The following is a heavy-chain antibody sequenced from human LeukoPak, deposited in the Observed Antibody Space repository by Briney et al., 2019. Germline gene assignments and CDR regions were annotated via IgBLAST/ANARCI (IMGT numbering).Heavy chain of an antibody. CDR1: GGSISSYY. J-gene: IGHJ6*02. CDR2: IYYSGST. CDR3: ARALYYDGGMDV. Sequence: SETLSLTCTVSGGSISSYYWSWIRQPPGKGLEWIGYIYYSGSTNYNPSLKSRVTISVDTSKNQFSLKLSSVTAADTAVYYCARALYYDGGMDVWGQGTTVTVSS. V-gene: IGHV4-59*01. D-gene: IGHD3-3*01.